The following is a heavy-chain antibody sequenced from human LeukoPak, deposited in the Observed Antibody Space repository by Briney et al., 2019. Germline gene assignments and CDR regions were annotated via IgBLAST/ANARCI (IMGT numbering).Heavy chain of an antibody. CDR1: GFTFNDFA. J-gene: IGHJ4*02. CDR2: MRQDGGEI. V-gene: IGHV3-7*01. CDR3: ARDKITGATFFDY. Sequence: GGSLRLSCAASGFTFNDFAMTWVRQAPGKGLEWVANMRQDGGEIYYVDSVKGRFTISRDNARNSLYLQMNSLRAEDTAVYYCARDKITGATFFDYWGQGSLVTV. D-gene: IGHD1-26*01.